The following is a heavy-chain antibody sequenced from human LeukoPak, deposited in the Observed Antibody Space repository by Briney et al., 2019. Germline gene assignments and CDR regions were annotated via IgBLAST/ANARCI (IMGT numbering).Heavy chain of an antibody. CDR2: IRYDGIIT. CDR3: AKDRFYYGSTGYYLDY. CDR1: GFTFDSYG. D-gene: IGHD3-10*01. V-gene: IGHV3-30*02. J-gene: IGHJ4*02. Sequence: GGSLRLSCATSGFTFDSYGMHWVRLPPGKGLEWVAFIRYDGIITYYADSVQGRFTISRDSSMNTMYLHMGSLRAEDTALYYCAKDRFYYGSTGYYLDYWGQGTLVTVSS.